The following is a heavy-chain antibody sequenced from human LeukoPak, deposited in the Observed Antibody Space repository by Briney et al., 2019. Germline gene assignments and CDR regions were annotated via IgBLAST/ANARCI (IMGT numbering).Heavy chain of an antibody. CDR1: GFTFDDYA. CDR2: ISWNSVSI. V-gene: IGHV3-9*01. Sequence: PGGSLRLSCAASGFTFDDYAMHWVRQAPGKGLEWVSGISWNSVSIGYADSVKGRFTISRDNAKNSLYLQMNSLRAEDTAVYYCARWQRVFDYWGQGTLVTVSS. D-gene: IGHD6-25*01. J-gene: IGHJ4*02. CDR3: ARWQRVFDY.